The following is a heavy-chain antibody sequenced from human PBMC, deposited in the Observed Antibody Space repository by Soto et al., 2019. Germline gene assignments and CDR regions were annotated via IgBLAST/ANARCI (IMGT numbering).Heavy chain of an antibody. J-gene: IGHJ4*02. V-gene: IGHV3-48*03. CDR1: GIPFSSHE. CDR3: ARDCCYDSLDY. CDR2: ISSSGNNI. D-gene: IGHD2-2*01. Sequence: PSLSCAASGIPFSSHEMNLVGQAPGTGLEGVLYISSSGNNIYYAASVKGRFTISRDNAKNSLYLQMNSLRAEDTAVYYCARDCCYDSLDYWGQGTLVTVSS.